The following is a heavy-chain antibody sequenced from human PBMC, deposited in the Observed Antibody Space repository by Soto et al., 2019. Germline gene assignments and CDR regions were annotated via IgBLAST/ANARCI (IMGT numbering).Heavy chain of an antibody. CDR3: AKDLDTSSSYPDH. CDR1: GSTFSNYA. V-gene: IGHV3-23*01. CDR2: ISGSGGTT. D-gene: IGHD5-18*01. J-gene: IGHJ4*02. Sequence: EVQLLESGGGLVQPGGSRILSFAASGSTFSNYALSWVGQPPGKGLEWVSAISGSGGTTYYADPVKGRFTISRDNSKNTLYLQMNSLRAEDTAVYSCAKDLDTSSSYPDHWGQGTLVTVSS.